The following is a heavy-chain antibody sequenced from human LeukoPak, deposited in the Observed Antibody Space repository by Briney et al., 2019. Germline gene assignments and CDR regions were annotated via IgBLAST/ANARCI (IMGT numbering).Heavy chain of an antibody. V-gene: IGHV3-53*04. J-gene: IGHJ4*02. Sequence: QSGGSLRLSCAASGFTFSSYAMSWVRQAPGKGLEWVSVIYSGGSTYYADSVKGRFTISRHNSKNTLYLQMNSLRAEDTAVYYCATTSLQLWLQSPYYFDYWGQGTLVTVSS. CDR3: ATTSLQLWLQSPYYFDY. D-gene: IGHD5-18*01. CDR2: IYSGGST. CDR1: GFTFSSYA.